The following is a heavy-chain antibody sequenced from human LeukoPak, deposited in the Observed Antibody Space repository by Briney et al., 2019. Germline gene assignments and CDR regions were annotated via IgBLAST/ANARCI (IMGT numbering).Heavy chain of an antibody. CDR2: IYYTGIT. J-gene: IGHJ4*02. CDR3: ERVSFHYHSGNYGWYFDS. Sequence: SETLSPTCTVSGGSISGQYWSLIRQPPGKGLEWIGYIYYTGITKYNPSLKSRVTISVYTSKNQFSLRLTSVTAADTDVYYCERVSFHYHSGNYGWYFDSWGQGTLVTVPS. V-gene: IGHV4-59*11. CDR1: GGSISGQY. D-gene: IGHD3-10*01.